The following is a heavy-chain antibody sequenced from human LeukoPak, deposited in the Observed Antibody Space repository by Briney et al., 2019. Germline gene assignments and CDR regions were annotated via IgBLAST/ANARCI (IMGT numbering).Heavy chain of an antibody. CDR1: ELSLSTSGLG. J-gene: IGHJ5*02. Sequence: SGPTLVNPTHTLTLTCNLSELSLSTSGLGVGWIRQPPGEALAWLAFIYWDDDKRYSPSQKNRLNITKDNYKKQGVLTMHIMDPVDTATYYCAHGHTTSWNWFDPWGQGTLVTVSS. D-gene: IGHD6-13*01. V-gene: IGHV2-5*02. CDR3: AHGHTTSWNWFDP. CDR2: IYWDDDK.